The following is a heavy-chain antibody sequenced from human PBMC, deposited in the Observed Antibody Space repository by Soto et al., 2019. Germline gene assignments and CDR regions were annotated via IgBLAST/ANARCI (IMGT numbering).Heavy chain of an antibody. V-gene: IGHV3-74*01. CDR2: IYTDGSST. CDR3: ARDQARAWSFQLDF. CDR1: GFIFNNYW. Sequence: PGGSLRLSCAASGFIFNNYWMYWVRQAPGKGLVWVSRIYTDGSSTSYADSVKGRFTISRDNANNMLYLHMESLRAEDTGIYFCARDQARAWSFQLDFRGRGTLVTVSS. D-gene: IGHD6-6*01. J-gene: IGHJ4*02.